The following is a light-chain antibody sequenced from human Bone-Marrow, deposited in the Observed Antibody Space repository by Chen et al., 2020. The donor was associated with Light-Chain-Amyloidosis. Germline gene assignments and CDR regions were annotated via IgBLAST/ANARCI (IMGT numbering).Light chain of an antibody. CDR1: DLPTKY. CDR2: RDT. Sequence: SYELTQPPSVSVSPGQTARITCSGDDLPTKYAYWYQQKPGQAPVLVIHRDTERPSGISERFSGVRSGTTATLTISGVQAEDEADYPCQSADSSGTYEVIFGGGTKLTVL. J-gene: IGLJ2*01. V-gene: IGLV3-25*03. CDR3: QSADSSGTYEVI.